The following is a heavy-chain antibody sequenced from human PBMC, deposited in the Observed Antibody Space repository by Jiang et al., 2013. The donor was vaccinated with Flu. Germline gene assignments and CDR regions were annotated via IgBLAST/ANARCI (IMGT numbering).Heavy chain of an antibody. J-gene: IGHJ4*02. CDR1: GFTFSSYA. V-gene: IGHV3-23*01. D-gene: IGHD5-18*01. Sequence: VQLLESGGGLVQPGGSLRLSCAASGFTFSSYAMSWVRQAPGKGLEWVSAISGSGGSTYYADSVKGRFTISRDNSKNTLYLQMNSLRAEDAAVYYCAKVFRGYSYGYLYFDYWGQGTLVTV. CDR2: ISGSGGST. CDR3: AKVFRGYSYGYLYFDY.